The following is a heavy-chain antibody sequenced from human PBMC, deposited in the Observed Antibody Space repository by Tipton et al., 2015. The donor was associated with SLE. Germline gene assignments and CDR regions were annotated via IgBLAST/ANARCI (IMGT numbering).Heavy chain of an antibody. CDR2: ISIYNGNTNT. V-gene: IGHV1-18*01. J-gene: IGHJ6*02. CDR3: SRGLGICGDDCSLYAMDV. Sequence: QVQLVQSGAEVKKPGASVKVSCKASGYIFTSYGISWVRQAPGQGLEWMGWISIYNGNTNTNYVQKFQDRVTMTADTTTSTAYMELRSLRSDDTAVYYCSRGLGICGDDCSLYAMDVWGQGTTVTVSS. CDR1: GYIFTSYG. D-gene: IGHD2-21*01.